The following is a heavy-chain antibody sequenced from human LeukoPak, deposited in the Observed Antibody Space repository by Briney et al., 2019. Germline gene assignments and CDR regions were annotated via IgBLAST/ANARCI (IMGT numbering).Heavy chain of an antibody. CDR2: ISGSGGST. V-gene: IGHV3-23*01. CDR3: ATPQDYDILTGYYSFDY. D-gene: IGHD3-9*01. J-gene: IGHJ4*02. Sequence: GGTLRLSCAASGFTFSSYGMSWVRQAPGKGLEWVSAISGSGGSTYYADSVKGRFTISRDNSKNTLYLQMNSLRAEDTAVYYCATPQDYDILTGYYSFDYWGQGTLVTVSS. CDR1: GFTFSSYG.